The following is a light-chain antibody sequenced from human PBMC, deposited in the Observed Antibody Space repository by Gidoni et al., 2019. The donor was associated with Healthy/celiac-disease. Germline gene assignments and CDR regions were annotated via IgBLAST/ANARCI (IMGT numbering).Light chain of an antibody. V-gene: IGKV3-15*01. CDR1: QSVSSN. CDR3: QHYDNCPPLT. CDR2: GAS. Sequence: EIVMTQSSATLSVSPGERATRSCRASQSVSSNLAWYHQKPGQAPRLLIYGASTRAPGIQARFSGSWSGTAFTLTISSLHSEDFAFYYCQHYDNCPPLTFGQGTKVEIK. J-gene: IGKJ1*01.